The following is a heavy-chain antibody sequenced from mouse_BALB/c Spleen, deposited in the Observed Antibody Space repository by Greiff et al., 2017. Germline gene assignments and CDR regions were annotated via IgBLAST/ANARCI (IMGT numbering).Heavy chain of an antibody. J-gene: IGHJ4*01. CDR2: IDPETGGT. V-gene: IGHV1-15*01. CDR1: GYTFTDYE. Sequence: VQLQESGAELVRPGASVTLSCKASGYTFTDYEMHWVKQTPVHGLEWIGAIDPETGGTAYNQKFKGKATLTADKSSSTACMELRSLTSEDSAVYYCTIYYGMDYWGQGTSVTVSS. CDR3: TIYYGMDY.